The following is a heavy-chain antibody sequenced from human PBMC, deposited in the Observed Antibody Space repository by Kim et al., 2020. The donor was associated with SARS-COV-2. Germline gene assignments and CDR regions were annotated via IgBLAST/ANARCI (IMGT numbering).Heavy chain of an antibody. V-gene: IGHV3-74*01. J-gene: IGHJ1*01. CDR1: GFTFNNYW. Sequence: GGSLRLSCAASGFTFNNYWMHWVRQVPGKGLVWVSRINSDGTSMSYADSVKGRFTISRDNAKNTLYLQMHSLRVEDTAIYYCTRREYYYGSSGYYVWRQGPLLRVP. D-gene: IGHD3-22*01. CDR3: TRREYYYGSSGYYV. CDR2: INSDGTSM.